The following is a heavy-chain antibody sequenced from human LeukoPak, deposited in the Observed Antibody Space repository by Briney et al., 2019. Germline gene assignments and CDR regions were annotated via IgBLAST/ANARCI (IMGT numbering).Heavy chain of an antibody. Sequence: PSETLSLTCTVSGGSISSSSYYWGWIRQPPGKGLEWIGSIYYSGSTYYNPSLKSRVTISVDTSKNQFSLKLSSVTAADTAVYYCASGPNLDPWGQGTLVTVSS. J-gene: IGHJ5*02. CDR2: IYYSGST. CDR1: GGSISSSSYY. V-gene: IGHV4-39*07. CDR3: ASGPNLDP.